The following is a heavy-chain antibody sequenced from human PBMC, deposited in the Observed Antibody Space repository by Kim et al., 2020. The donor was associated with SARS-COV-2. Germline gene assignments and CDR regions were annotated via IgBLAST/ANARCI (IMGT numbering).Heavy chain of an antibody. CDR3: VKGVVPNQYFDY. D-gene: IGHD3-22*01. CDR1: GFTFSSYA. V-gene: IGHV3-30*04. J-gene: IGHJ4*02. Sequence: GGSLRLSCAASGFTFSSYAMHWVRQAPGKGLEWVAVISYDGSNKYYADSVKGRFTISRDNSKNTLYLQMNSLRAEDTAVYYCVKGVVPNQYFDYWGQGTLVTVSS. CDR2: ISYDGSNK.